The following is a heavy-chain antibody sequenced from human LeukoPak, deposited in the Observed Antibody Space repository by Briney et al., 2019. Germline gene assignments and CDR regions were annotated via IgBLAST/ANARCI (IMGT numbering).Heavy chain of an antibody. CDR3: ARGGMAVAGVNDY. V-gene: IGHV3-48*03. CDR1: GFTFSSYE. Sequence: GGSLRLSCAASGFTFSSYEMNWVRQAPGKGLEWVSYISSSGSTIYYADSVKGRFTISRDNAKNSLYLQMNSLRAEDTAVYYCARGGMAVAGVNDYWGQGTLVTVSS. D-gene: IGHD6-19*01. J-gene: IGHJ4*02. CDR2: ISSSGSTI.